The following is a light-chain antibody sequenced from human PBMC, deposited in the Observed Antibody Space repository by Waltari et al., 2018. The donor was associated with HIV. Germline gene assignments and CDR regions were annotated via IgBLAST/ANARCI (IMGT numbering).Light chain of an antibody. CDR1: TVESKR. CDR2: DDT. CDR3: HVWESSSDEYV. J-gene: IGLJ1*01. V-gene: IGLV3-21*02. Sequence: SYVLTQPDSVSVAPGQTANVPCGGATVESKRVHWYQQRAGKAPILILYDDTDRPSGIPERVSGSNCGNTATLTISRVEAGDEGDYYCHVWESSSDEYVFGTGTKVTV.